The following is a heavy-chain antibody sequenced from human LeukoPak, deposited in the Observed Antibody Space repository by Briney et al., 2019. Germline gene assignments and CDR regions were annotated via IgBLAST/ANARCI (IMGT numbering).Heavy chain of an antibody. Sequence: PGGSLRLSCAASGFIFNKAWMNWVRQAPGKGLEWVGRIKSKNDGETTDYIAPVKGRFTISRDDSRNTLYLQMNSLKTEDTAAYYCAADVPDWNPMGFDYWGQGTQVTVSS. V-gene: IGHV3-15*01. D-gene: IGHD1-1*01. J-gene: IGHJ4*02. CDR2: IKSKNDGETT. CDR3: AADVPDWNPMGFDY. CDR1: GFIFNKAW.